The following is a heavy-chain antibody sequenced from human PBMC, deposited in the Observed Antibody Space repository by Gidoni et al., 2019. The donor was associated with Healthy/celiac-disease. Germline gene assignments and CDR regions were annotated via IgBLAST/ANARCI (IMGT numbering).Heavy chain of an antibody. CDR3: ARGSGPYYDFGHDY. CDR1: GGSFSGYY. V-gene: IGHV4-34*01. Sequence: QAQLQQWGAGLLKPSETPSLTCAVHGGSFSGYYWSWIRQPPGKGLEWIGEITHSGSTNCNPYLKSRITISVDTSKNQFALKLSSVTAADTAVYYCARGSGPYYDFGHDYWGQGTLVTVSS. D-gene: IGHD3-3*01. J-gene: IGHJ4*02. CDR2: ITHSGST.